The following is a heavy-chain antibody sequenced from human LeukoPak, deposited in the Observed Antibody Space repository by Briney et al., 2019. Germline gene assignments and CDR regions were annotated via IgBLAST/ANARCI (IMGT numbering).Heavy chain of an antibody. D-gene: IGHD6-13*01. CDR3: ASSRSIAAANDAFDI. J-gene: IGHJ3*02. Sequence: SVKVSCKASGYTFTSYAISWVRQAPGQGLEWMGGIIPIFGTANYAQKFQGRVTITADESTSTAYMELSSLRSEDTAVYYCASSRSIAAANDAFDIWGQGTMVTVSS. V-gene: IGHV1-69*13. CDR2: IIPIFGTA. CDR1: GYTFTSYA.